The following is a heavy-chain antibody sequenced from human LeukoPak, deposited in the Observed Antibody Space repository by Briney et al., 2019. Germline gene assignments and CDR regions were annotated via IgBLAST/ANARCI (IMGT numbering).Heavy chain of an antibody. D-gene: IGHD3-10*01. CDR2: ISGGGGST. CDR3: AKGDNMVRGEEGFDP. Sequence: PGGSLRLSCAASGFTFSSYAMSWVRQAPGKGLEWVSAISGGGGSTYYADSVKGRFTISRDNSKNTLYLQMNSLRAEDTAVYYCAKGDNMVRGEEGFDPWGQGTLVTVSS. CDR1: GFTFSSYA. V-gene: IGHV3-23*01. J-gene: IGHJ5*02.